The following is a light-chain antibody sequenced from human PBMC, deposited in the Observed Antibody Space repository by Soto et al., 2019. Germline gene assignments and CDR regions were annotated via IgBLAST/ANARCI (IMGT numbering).Light chain of an antibody. CDR1: SGHSSYA. CDR3: QTWASGIWV. V-gene: IGLV4-69*01. Sequence: QPVLTQSPSASASLGASVRLTCTLSSGHSSYAIAWHQQQPEKGPRYLMKLKSDGSHTKGDGIPDRFSGSSSGAERYLTISSLQSEDEADYYWQTWASGIWVFGGGTKLTVL. CDR2: LKSDGSH. J-gene: IGLJ3*02.